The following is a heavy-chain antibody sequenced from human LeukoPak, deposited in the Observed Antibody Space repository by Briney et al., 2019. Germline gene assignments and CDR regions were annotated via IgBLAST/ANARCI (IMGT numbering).Heavy chain of an antibody. CDR2: INHSGST. CDR3: ARGGYCSSTSCRNWFDP. J-gene: IGHJ5*02. D-gene: IGHD2-2*01. Sequence: SETLSLTCAVYGGSFSGYYWSWIRQPPGKGLEWIGEINHSGSTNYNPSLKSRVTISVDTYKNQFSLKLSSVTAADTAVYYCARGGYCSSTSCRNWFDPWGQGTLVTVSS. CDR1: GGSFSGYY. V-gene: IGHV4-34*01.